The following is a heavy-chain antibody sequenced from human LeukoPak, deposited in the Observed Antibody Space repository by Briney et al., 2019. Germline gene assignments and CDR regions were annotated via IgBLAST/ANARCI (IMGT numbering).Heavy chain of an antibody. J-gene: IGHJ4*02. D-gene: IGHD3-10*01. V-gene: IGHV4-38-2*02. CDR2: IYHSGST. Sequence: SETLSLTCTVSGYSISSGYYWGWIRQPPGKGLEWIGSIYHSGSTYYNPSLKSRVTISVDTSKNQFSLKLSSVTAADTAVYYCARDVWFGAGRTFDYWGQGTLVTVSS. CDR3: ARDVWFGAGRTFDY. CDR1: GYSISSGYY.